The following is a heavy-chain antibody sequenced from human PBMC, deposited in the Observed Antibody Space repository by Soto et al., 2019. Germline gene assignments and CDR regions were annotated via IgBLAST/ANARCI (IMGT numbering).Heavy chain of an antibody. J-gene: IGHJ6*02. CDR2: IYYSGST. CDR1: GGSISSGGYY. D-gene: IGHD6-6*01. Sequence: SETLSLTCTVSGGSISSGGYYWSWIRQHPGKGLEWIGYIYYSGSTYYNPSLKSRVTISVDTSKNQFSLKLSSVTAADTAVYYCARDSSSSRYYYYGMDVWGQGXTVTVYS. V-gene: IGHV4-31*03. CDR3: ARDSSSSRYYYYGMDV.